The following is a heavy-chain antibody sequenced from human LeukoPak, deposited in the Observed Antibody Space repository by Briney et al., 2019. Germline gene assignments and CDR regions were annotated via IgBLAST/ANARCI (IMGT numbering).Heavy chain of an antibody. Sequence: GGSLRLSCAASGFTFSSYSMNWVRQAPGKGLEWVSSISSSSSYIYYADSVKGRFTISRDNAKNSLYLQMNSLRAEDTAVYYCAKDFSGGGDCCDWFDPWGQGTLVTVSS. V-gene: IGHV3-21*04. J-gene: IGHJ5*02. CDR2: ISSSSSYI. CDR3: AKDFSGGGDCCDWFDP. CDR1: GFTFSSYS. D-gene: IGHD2-21*02.